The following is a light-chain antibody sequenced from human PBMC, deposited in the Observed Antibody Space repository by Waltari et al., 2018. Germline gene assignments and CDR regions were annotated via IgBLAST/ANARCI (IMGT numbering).Light chain of an antibody. J-gene: IGLJ1*01. V-gene: IGLV2-14*03. CDR3: SSYTTSSTYV. Sequence: QSALTQPASVSGSPGQSITISCTGTSSDVGGYNFVSWYQQHPGKVPKLIIYDVTNLPSGFSNRFSGSKSGNTASLTISGLQAEDEADYYCSSYTTSSTYVFGTGTKVTVL. CDR1: SSDVGGYNF. CDR2: DVT.